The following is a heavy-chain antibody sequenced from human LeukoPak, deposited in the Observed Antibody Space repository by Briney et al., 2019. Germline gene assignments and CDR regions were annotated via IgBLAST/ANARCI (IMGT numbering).Heavy chain of an antibody. Sequence: ASVNVSCKASGYTFTSYPISWVRQAPGQGLEWMGWISVYNDNTKYAQKLQGRVTMTTDTSTSTAYMELRNLKYDDTAVYYCARGSSGTEGFDPWGQGTLVTVSS. V-gene: IGHV1-18*01. CDR3: ARGSSGTEGFDP. D-gene: IGHD3-22*01. J-gene: IGHJ5*02. CDR1: GYTFTSYP. CDR2: ISVYNDNT.